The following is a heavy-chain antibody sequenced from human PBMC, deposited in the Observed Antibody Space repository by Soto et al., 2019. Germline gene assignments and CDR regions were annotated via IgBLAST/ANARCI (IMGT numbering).Heavy chain of an antibody. D-gene: IGHD2-8*01. Sequence: WGSLTLSRGAAGLRFCSYTPNLVQQAPGQGLEWVSSISSSSSYIYYADSVKGRFTISRDNAKNSLYLQMNSLRAEDTAVYYCARASQMEAFHIWGQGTMVTVSS. J-gene: IGHJ3*02. CDR1: GLRFCSYT. V-gene: IGHV3-21*01. CDR2: ISSSSSYI. CDR3: ARASQMEAFHI.